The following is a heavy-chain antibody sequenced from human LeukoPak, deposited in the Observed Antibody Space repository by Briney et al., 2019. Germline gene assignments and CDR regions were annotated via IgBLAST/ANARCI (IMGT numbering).Heavy chain of an antibody. V-gene: IGHV4-39*01. CDR2: IHYSGNT. J-gene: IGHJ4*02. CDR1: GGSTSSSNYY. Sequence: SETLSLTCTVSGGSTSSSNYYWGWIRQPPGKGLEWIGGIHYSGNTYYNPSLKSRVTISVDTSKNQFSLKLSSVTAADTAIYYCARLGAGPTYYDFWSGYSSFYFDYWGQGTLVTVSS. CDR3: ARLGAGPTYYDFWSGYSSFYFDY. D-gene: IGHD3-3*01.